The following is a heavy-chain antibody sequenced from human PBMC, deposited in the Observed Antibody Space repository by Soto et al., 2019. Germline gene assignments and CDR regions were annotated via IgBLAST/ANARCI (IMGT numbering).Heavy chain of an antibody. CDR2: IYYSGST. D-gene: IGHD3-22*01. Sequence: PSETLSLTCTVSGDYLSSGYYCWRWIRPPPGKGLEWIGYIYYSGSTYYNPSLKSRVTISVDTSKNQFSLKLSSVTAADTAVYYCAREPRNYYHSSVLAWFDYWGQGTLVTVSS. V-gene: IGHV4-30-4*01. CDR3: AREPRNYYHSSVLAWFDY. CDR1: GDYLSSGYYC. J-gene: IGHJ4*02.